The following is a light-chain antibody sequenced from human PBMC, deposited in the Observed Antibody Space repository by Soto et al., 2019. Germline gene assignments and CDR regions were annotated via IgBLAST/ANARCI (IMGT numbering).Light chain of an antibody. V-gene: IGKV3-20*01. CDR1: QSVSNNY. J-gene: IGKJ5*01. CDR3: QQYGSSRT. Sequence: EIVLTQSPVTLSLSPGERATLSCRASQSVSNNYLAWYQQKPGQAPRLLIYDASNRATGIPARFSGSGSGTDFTLTISRLEPEDFAVYYCQQYGSSRTFGQGTRLEIK. CDR2: DAS.